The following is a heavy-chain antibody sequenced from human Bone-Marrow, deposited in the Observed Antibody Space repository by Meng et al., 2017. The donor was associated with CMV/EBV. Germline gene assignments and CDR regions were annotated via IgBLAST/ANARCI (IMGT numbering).Heavy chain of an antibody. D-gene: IGHD2-21*01. V-gene: IGHV3-7*01. CDR1: GFTFSADW. CDR2: IREDGRDK. J-gene: IGHJ6*02. CDR3: ARDVSPRSSAYFAIYYFYALDV. Sequence: GGSLRLSCAASGFTFSADWMSWIRHIPEKGLEWVANIREDGRDKYYIDSVKGRFAISRDNAKNSLYLQMNSLRAEDTAVYYCARDVSPRSSAYFAIYYFYALDVWGQGTTVTVSS.